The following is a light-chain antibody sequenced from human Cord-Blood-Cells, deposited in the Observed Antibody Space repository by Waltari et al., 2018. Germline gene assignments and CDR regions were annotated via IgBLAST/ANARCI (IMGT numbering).Light chain of an antibody. V-gene: IGLV2-18*02. CDR1: SSDVGSYIR. CDR2: EVS. CDR3: SSYTSSSTVV. J-gene: IGLJ2*01. Sequence: QSALTQAPSVSGSPGQSVTISCTGTSSDVGSYIRSCWYQQPPGTAPKLMIYEVSNRPSGVPDRFSGSKSGNTASLTISGLQAEDEADYYCSSYTSSSTVVFGGGTKLTVL.